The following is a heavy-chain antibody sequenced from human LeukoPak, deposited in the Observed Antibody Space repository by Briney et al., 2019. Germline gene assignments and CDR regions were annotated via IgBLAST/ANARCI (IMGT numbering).Heavy chain of an antibody. CDR2: INWNGGST. J-gene: IGHJ4*02. Sequence: PGGSLRLSCAASGFTFDDYGMSWVRQAPGKGLEWVSGINWNGGSTGYADSVKGRFTISRDNAKNSLYLQMNSLRAEDTALHYCARGRGITMIAHFDYWGQGTLVTVSS. CDR3: ARGRGITMIAHFDY. CDR1: GFTFDDYG. D-gene: IGHD3-22*01. V-gene: IGHV3-20*04.